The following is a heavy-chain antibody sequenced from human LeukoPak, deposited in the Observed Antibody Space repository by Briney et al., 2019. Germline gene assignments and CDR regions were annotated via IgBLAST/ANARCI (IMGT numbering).Heavy chain of an antibody. V-gene: IGHV3-74*01. CDR2: INSDGSST. CDR1: GFTFSSYW. J-gene: IGHJ4*02. CDR3: ARGASGYSYG. D-gene: IGHD5-18*01. Sequence: HPGGSLRLSCAASGFTFSSYWMHWVRQAPGKGLVWVSRINSDGSSTSYADSVKGRFTISRDNAKNTLYLQMNSLSAEDTAAYCCARGASGYSYGWGQGTLVTVSS.